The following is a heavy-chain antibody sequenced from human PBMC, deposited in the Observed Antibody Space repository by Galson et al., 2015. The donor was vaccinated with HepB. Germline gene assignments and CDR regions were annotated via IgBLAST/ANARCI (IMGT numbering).Heavy chain of an antibody. CDR3: ARDRGWGSGSYYNQRGYYYGMDV. Sequence: SVKVSCKASGGTLSSYAISWVRQAPGQGLEWMGGIIPIFGTANYAQKFQGRVTITADESTSTAYMELSSLRSEDTAVYYCARDRGWGSGSYYNQRGYYYGMDVWGQGTTVTVSS. J-gene: IGHJ6*02. D-gene: IGHD3-10*01. CDR1: GGTLSSYA. CDR2: IIPIFGTA. V-gene: IGHV1-69*13.